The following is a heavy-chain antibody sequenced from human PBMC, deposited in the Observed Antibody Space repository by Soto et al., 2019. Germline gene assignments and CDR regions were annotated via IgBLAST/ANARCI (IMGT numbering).Heavy chain of an antibody. J-gene: IGHJ5*02. CDR2: IYYSGST. CDR1: GGSISSYC. Sequence: LEILSLTCTVSGGSISSYCWSWIRQPPGKGLEWIGYIYYSGSTNYNPSLKSRVTISVDTSKNQFSLKLSSVTAADTAVYYCARAYSNYLWFDPWGQGTLVTVSS. D-gene: IGHD4-4*01. V-gene: IGHV4-59*01. CDR3: ARAYSNYLWFDP.